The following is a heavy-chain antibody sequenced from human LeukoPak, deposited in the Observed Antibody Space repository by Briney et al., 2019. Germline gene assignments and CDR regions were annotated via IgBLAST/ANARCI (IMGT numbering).Heavy chain of an antibody. CDR3: AGESFDI. J-gene: IGHJ3*02. Sequence: PGRSLRLSCAASGFTFSSYALDWVRQAPGKGLEWVAVISKDGNRQNYADSVKGRFTISRDNSKNTLYLQMNSLRPEDTAVYYCAGESFDIWGQGTTVTVSS. V-gene: IGHV3-30*04. CDR2: ISKDGNRQ. CDR1: GFTFSSYA.